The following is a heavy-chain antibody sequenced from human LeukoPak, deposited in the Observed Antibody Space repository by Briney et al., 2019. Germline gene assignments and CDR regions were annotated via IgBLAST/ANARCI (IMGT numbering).Heavy chain of an antibody. V-gene: IGHV1-18*01. CDR3: ARESGDTRTVNSFDF. CDR2: ISVYNGNP. CDR1: GYTFSSYG. Sequence: GASVKVSCKASGYTFSSYGISWVRQAPGQGLEWMGWISVYNGNPEYAQKFQGRVIMTTDTFTSTAYMELRSLRSDDTAVYFCARESGDTRTVNSFDFWGRGTLITVSS. D-gene: IGHD2-21*01. J-gene: IGHJ4*01.